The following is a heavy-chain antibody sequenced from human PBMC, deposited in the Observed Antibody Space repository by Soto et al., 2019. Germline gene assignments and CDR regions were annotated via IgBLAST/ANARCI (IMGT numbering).Heavy chain of an antibody. CDR1: GFTFSSYG. CDR2: ISHDGSNK. CDR3: AMPTAYNRGWFGLIDY. J-gene: IGHJ4*02. D-gene: IGHD6-19*01. Sequence: QVQLVESGGGVVQPGRSLRLSCAASGFTFSSYGMHWVRQAPGKGLEWVAVISHDGSNKYYADSVKGRFTISRDNSKNTLYLQMDSLRAEDTAVYHCAMPTAYNRGWFGLIDYWGQGAGLTVSS. V-gene: IGHV3-30*03.